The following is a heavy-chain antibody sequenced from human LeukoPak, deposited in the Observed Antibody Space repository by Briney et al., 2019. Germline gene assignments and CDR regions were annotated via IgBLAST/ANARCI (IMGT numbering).Heavy chain of an antibody. Sequence: SETLSLTCTVSGASISTYYWSWIRQPPGKGLEWIAYIYYSGSNNFKPSLKSRVTISVDTSKKQVSLKLSSVTAADTAVYYCARHYSITGGRLSGYWLDPWGQGTLVTVSS. V-gene: IGHV4-59*08. CDR2: IYYSGSN. CDR1: GASISTYY. CDR3: ARHYSITGGRLSGYWLDP. J-gene: IGHJ5*02. D-gene: IGHD7-27*01.